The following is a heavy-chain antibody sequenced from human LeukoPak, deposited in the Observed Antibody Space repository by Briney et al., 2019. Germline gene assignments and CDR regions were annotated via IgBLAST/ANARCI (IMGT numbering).Heavy chain of an antibody. CDR1: GFTFSSYG. Sequence: GRSLRLSCAASGFTFSSYGMHWVRQAPGKGLEWVAVIWYDGSNKYYADSVKGRFTITRDNSKNTLYLQMNSLRAEDTAVYYCARDLNVVASYGRDVWGQGATVRVSS. V-gene: IGHV3-33*01. J-gene: IGHJ6*02. CDR3: ARDLNVVASYGRDV. CDR2: IWYDGSNK. D-gene: IGHD2-2*01.